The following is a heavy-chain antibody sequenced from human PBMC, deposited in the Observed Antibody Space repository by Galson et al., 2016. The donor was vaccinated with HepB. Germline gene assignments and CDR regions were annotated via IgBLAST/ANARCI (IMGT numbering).Heavy chain of an antibody. V-gene: IGHV3-64*01. J-gene: IGHJ4*02. CDR1: GFTFSNYG. D-gene: IGHD1-26*01. CDR2: ISDNGGRT. Sequence: SLRLSCAASGFTFSNYGMTWVRQAPGKGLECVSTISDNGGRTFYANSLKGRFTISRDNSKNTLYLQMGSLRAEDMAVYYCARGRGGATQRYFDYWGRGTLVTVSS. CDR3: ARGRGGATQRYFDY.